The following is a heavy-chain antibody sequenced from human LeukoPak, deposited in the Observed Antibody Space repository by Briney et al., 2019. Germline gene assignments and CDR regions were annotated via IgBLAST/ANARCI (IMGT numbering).Heavy chain of an antibody. J-gene: IGHJ4*02. CDR2: IKQDGSEK. Sequence: GGSLRLSCAASGFTFSSYWMSWVRQAPGKGLEWVANIKQDGSEKYYVDSVKGRFTISRDNAKNSLYLQMNSLRAEDTAVYYCARVDTAVLTGFDYWGQGTLVTVSS. V-gene: IGHV3-7*03. CDR1: GFTFSSYW. CDR3: ARVDTAVLTGFDY. D-gene: IGHD5-18*01.